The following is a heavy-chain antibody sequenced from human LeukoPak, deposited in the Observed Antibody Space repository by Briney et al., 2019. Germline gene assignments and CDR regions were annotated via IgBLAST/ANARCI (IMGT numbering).Heavy chain of an antibody. Sequence: GASVKVSCKASGYTFISYYMHWVRQAPGQGLEGMGIINPSGGSTSYAQKFQGRVTMTRDTSTSTVYMELSSLRSEDTAVYYCARGGSSWHGGYWGQGTLVTVSS. CDR3: ARGGSSWHGGY. CDR1: GYTFISYY. V-gene: IGHV1-46*01. D-gene: IGHD6-13*01. CDR2: INPSGGST. J-gene: IGHJ4*02.